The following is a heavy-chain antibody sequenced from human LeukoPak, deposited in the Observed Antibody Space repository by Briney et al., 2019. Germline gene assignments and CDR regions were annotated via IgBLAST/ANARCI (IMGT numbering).Heavy chain of an antibody. Sequence: GESLQISCKAPGYSFISYWIGWVRQMPGKGLEWMGIIYPGDSATTYSPPFQGQVTISADKSISTAYLQWSSLKASDTAMYYCARQGSNFHPFDYWGQGTLVTVSS. CDR3: ARQGSNFHPFDY. V-gene: IGHV5-51*01. CDR1: GYSFISYW. D-gene: IGHD1-26*01. CDR2: IYPGDSAT. J-gene: IGHJ4*02.